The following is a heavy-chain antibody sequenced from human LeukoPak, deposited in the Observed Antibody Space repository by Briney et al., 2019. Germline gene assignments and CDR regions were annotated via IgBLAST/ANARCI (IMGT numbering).Heavy chain of an antibody. CDR2: IYYSGST. CDR1: GGSISSSSYY. D-gene: IGHD6-19*01. Sequence: PSETLSLTCTVSGGSISSSSYYWGWIRQPPGKGLEWIGSIYYSGSTYYNPSLKSRVTISVDTSKNQFSLKLSSVTAADTAVYYCARVGIAVAGTSNWFEPWGQGTLVTVSS. CDR3: ARVGIAVAGTSNWFEP. V-gene: IGHV4-39*07. J-gene: IGHJ5*02.